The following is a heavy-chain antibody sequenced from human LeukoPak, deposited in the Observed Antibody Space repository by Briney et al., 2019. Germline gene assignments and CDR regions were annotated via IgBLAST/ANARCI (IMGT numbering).Heavy chain of an antibody. D-gene: IGHD3-16*02. Sequence: ASVKVSCKASGYTFTSYGISWVRQAPGQGLEWMGWISAYNGNTNYAQKLQGRVTMTTGTSTSTAYMELRSLRSDDTAVYYCARDYYDYIWGSYRYMDYWGQGTLVTVSS. CDR3: ARDYYDYIWGSYRYMDY. CDR2: ISAYNGNT. V-gene: IGHV1-18*01. J-gene: IGHJ4*02. CDR1: GYTFTSYG.